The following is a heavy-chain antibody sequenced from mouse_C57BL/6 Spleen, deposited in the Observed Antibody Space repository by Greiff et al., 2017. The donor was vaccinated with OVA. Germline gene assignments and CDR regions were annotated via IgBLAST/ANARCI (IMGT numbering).Heavy chain of an antibody. V-gene: IGHV1-26*01. CDR3: ARGGTTVVARGYFDY. CDR1: GYTFTDYY. CDR2: INPNNGGT. Sequence: VQLQQSGPELVKPGASVKISCKASGYTFTDYYMNWVKQSHGKSLEWIGDINPNNGGTSSNQKFKGKATLPVDKSSSTAYMELRSLTSDDSSVYYGARGGTTVVARGYFDYWGQGTTLTVSS. J-gene: IGHJ2*01. D-gene: IGHD1-1*01.